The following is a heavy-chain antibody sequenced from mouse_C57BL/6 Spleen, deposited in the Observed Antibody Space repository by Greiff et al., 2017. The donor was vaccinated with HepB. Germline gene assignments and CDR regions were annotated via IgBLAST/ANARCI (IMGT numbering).Heavy chain of an antibody. J-gene: IGHJ2*01. Sequence: DVHLVESGGGLVKPGGSLKLSCAASGFTFSSYAMPWVRQTPEKRLEWVATISDGGSYTYYPDNVKGRFTISRDNAKNNLYLQMSHLKSEDTAMYYCARDNGRYYYGSSPYYFDYWGQGTTLTVSS. CDR2: ISDGGSYT. CDR1: GFTFSSYA. D-gene: IGHD1-1*01. V-gene: IGHV5-4*01. CDR3: ARDNGRYYYGSSPYYFDY.